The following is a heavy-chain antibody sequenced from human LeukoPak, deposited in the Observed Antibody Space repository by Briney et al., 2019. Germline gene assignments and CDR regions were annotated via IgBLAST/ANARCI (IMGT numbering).Heavy chain of an antibody. CDR3: AIMSESLGGYLVDY. V-gene: IGHV1-69*01. Sequence: SSVPVSCKASVGTFSSYAISWVRQAPGQGLEWMGGSIPIFGTANYAQKFQGRVTITADESTSTAYMELSSLRSEDTAVYYRAIMSESLGGYLVDYWGQGALVTVSS. CDR2: SIPIFGTA. CDR1: VGTFSSYA. D-gene: IGHD3-16*01. J-gene: IGHJ4*02.